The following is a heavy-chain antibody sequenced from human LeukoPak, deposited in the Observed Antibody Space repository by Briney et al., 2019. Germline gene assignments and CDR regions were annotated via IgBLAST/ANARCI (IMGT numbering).Heavy chain of an antibody. J-gene: IGHJ3*02. CDR1: GYSFTSYW. Sequence: GESLKISCKGSGYSFTSYWIGWVRQMPGKGMEWMGIIYSGDSDTRYSPSFQGQFTISADKSISTAYLQWSSLKASDTAMYYCARLAPNFDWLLPNAFDIWGQGTMVTVSS. D-gene: IGHD3-9*01. CDR2: IYSGDSDT. V-gene: IGHV5-51*01. CDR3: ARLAPNFDWLLPNAFDI.